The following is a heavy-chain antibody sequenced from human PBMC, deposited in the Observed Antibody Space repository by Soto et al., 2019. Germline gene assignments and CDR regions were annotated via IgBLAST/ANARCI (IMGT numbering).Heavy chain of an antibody. CDR2: INTNTGNP. Sequence: QVQLVQSGSELKKPGASVKVSCKSSGYTFTSYAMNWVRQDPGQGLEWMGWINTNTGNPTYAQGFTGRFVFSLDTSVSTAYLQICSLKAEDTAVYYCARFAGGGWYWYYYGIDVWGQGTTVTVSS. V-gene: IGHV7-4-1*01. D-gene: IGHD6-19*01. J-gene: IGHJ6*02. CDR3: ARFAGGGWYWYYYGIDV. CDR1: GYTFTSYA.